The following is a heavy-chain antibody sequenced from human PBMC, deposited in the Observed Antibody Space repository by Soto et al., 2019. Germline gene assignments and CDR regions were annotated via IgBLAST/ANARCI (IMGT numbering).Heavy chain of an antibody. Sequence: PGGSLRLSCAASGFTFSSYWMHWVRQAPGKGLVWVSRINSDGSSTSYADSVKGRFTISRDNAKNTLYLQMNSLRAEDTAVYYCARVRVATPLNNLLDYWGQGTLVTVSS. CDR1: GFTFSSYW. D-gene: IGHD5-12*01. J-gene: IGHJ4*02. V-gene: IGHV3-74*01. CDR3: ARVRVATPLNNLLDY. CDR2: INSDGSST.